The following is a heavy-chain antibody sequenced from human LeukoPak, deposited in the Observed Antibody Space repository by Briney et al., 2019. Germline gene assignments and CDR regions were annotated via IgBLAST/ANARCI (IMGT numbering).Heavy chain of an antibody. CDR1: GGSISSYY. Sequence: PSETLSLTCTVSGGSISSYYWSWIRQPAGKGLEWIGRIYTSGSTNYNPSLKSRVTMSVDTSKNQFSLKLSSVTAADTAVYYCAREYDSSGYYWWFDPWGQGTLVTVSS. CDR2: IYTSGST. J-gene: IGHJ5*02. D-gene: IGHD3-22*01. CDR3: AREYDSSGYYWWFDP. V-gene: IGHV4-4*07.